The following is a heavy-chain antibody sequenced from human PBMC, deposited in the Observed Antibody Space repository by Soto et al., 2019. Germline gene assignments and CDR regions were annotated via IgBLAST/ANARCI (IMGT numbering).Heavy chain of an antibody. J-gene: IGHJ5*02. V-gene: IGHV3-33*01. CDR3: VRDESDYDGNWFDP. D-gene: IGHD5-12*01. CDR2: IFYDGSRK. Sequence: QVQLVESGGGVVQPGRSLKLSCAASGFTFSSYGMHWVRQAPGKGLVWVAVIFYDGSRKEYAASLKGRFTISRDNSKNKLYLQMNSLRAEDTAMYYCVRDESDYDGNWFDPWGQGTLVTVSS. CDR1: GFTFSSYG.